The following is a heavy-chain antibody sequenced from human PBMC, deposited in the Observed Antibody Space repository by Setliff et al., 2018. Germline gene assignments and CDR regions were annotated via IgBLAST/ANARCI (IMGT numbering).Heavy chain of an antibody. CDR1: GFTFSSYS. Sequence: PGGSLRLSCIASGFTFSSYSMNWVRQAPGKGLEWVSGINWNSAFIGYADSVKGRFTISRDNAKNSLYLEMRSLRADDTALYYCAKGDNIDYVGGLDFWGRGTPVTVSS. V-gene: IGHV3-9*01. J-gene: IGHJ4*02. CDR3: AKGDNIDYVGGLDF. D-gene: IGHD3-10*02. CDR2: INWNSAFI.